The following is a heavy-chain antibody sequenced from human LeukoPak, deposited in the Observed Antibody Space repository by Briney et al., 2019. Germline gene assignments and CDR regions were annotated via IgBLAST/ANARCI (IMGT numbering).Heavy chain of an antibody. V-gene: IGHV3-23*01. J-gene: IGHJ4*02. Sequence: GGSPRLSCAASGFTFSSYAMSWVRQAPGKGLEWVSAISGSGGSTYYADSVKGRFTISRDNSKNTLYLQMNSLRAEDTAVYYCAKDRVITMVRGVIFPYYFDYWGQGTLVTVSS. CDR3: AKDRVITMVRGVIFPYYFDY. D-gene: IGHD3-10*01. CDR2: ISGSGGST. CDR1: GFTFSSYA.